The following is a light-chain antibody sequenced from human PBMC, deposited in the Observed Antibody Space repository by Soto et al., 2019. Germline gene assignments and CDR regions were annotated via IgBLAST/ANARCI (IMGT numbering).Light chain of an antibody. Sequence: IQLTQSPSSLSASVGASVTITCLASHGISSYLNWYQQKPGQAPKLLIYAASSLHSGVPARFSGSGSGTDFTLTISSLQPEDFATYHCQQINSTPLTFGQGTKVDIK. CDR2: AAS. CDR1: HGISSY. CDR3: QQINSTPLT. J-gene: IGKJ1*01. V-gene: IGKV1-39*01.